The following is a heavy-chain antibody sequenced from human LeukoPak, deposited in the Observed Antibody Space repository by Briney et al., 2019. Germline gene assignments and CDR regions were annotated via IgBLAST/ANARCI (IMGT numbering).Heavy chain of an antibody. D-gene: IGHD2-2*02. J-gene: IGHJ3*02. CDR2: INHSGST. Sequence: SETLSLTCAVYGGSFSGYYWSWIRQPPGKGLEWIGEINHSGSTNYNPSLKSRITISVDTSKTQFSLKLSSVPAADTAVYYCARAELGYCSSTSCYTVAFDIWGQGTMVTVSS. V-gene: IGHV4-34*01. CDR1: GGSFSGYY. CDR3: ARAELGYCSSTSCYTVAFDI.